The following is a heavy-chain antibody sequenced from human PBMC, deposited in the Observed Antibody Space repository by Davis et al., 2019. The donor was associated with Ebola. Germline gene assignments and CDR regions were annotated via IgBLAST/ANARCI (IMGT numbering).Heavy chain of an antibody. D-gene: IGHD6-19*01. CDR2: ISDGSRNT. Sequence: PGGSLRLSCVDSAFTFRDHYMDWVRQAPGKGLEWVSTISDGSRNTHYADSVKGRFTISRDDSKSTLFLQMYALRAEDTALYYCTTRLVNHFDYWGQGALVTVSS. V-gene: IGHV3-23*01. J-gene: IGHJ4*02. CDR1: AFTFRDHY. CDR3: TTRLVNHFDY.